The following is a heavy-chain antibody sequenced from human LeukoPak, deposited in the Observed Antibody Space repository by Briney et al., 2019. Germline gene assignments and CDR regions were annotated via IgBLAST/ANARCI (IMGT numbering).Heavy chain of an antibody. V-gene: IGHV4-34*01. CDR1: GGSFSGYY. Sequence: SETLSLTCAVYGGSFSGYYWSWIRQPPGKGLEWIGEINHSGSTNYNPSLKSRVTISVDTSKNQFSLKLSSVTAADTAVYYCASETKTYSSGYWGQGTLVTVSS. J-gene: IGHJ4*02. CDR2: INHSGST. D-gene: IGHD6-19*01. CDR3: ASETKTYSSGY.